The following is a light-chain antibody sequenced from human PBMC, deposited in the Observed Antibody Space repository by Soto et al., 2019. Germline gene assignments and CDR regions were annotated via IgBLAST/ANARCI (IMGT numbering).Light chain of an antibody. CDR3: SSYTSSSTVV. J-gene: IGLJ2*01. V-gene: IGLV2-14*01. Sequence: QSALTQPASVSGSPGQSITISCTGTSSDVGGYDYVSWYQQHPGKAPKLMIYNVRNRPSGVSNRFSGSKPGNTASLTISGLQAEDEAAYYCSSYTSSSTVVFGGGTKLTVL. CDR2: NVR. CDR1: SSDVGGYDY.